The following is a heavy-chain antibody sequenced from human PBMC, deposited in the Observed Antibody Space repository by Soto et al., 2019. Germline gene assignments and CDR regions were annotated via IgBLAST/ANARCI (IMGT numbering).Heavy chain of an antibody. CDR1: GFTFSSYG. V-gene: IGHV3-30*18. CDR3: AKASGEDYGDYGPPFQH. Sequence: PGGSLRLSCAASGFTFSSYGMHWVRQAPGKGLEWVAVISYDGSNKYYADSVKGRFTISRDNSKNTLYLQMNSLRAEDTAVYYCAKASGEDYGDYGPPFQHWGQGTLVTVSS. D-gene: IGHD4-17*01. CDR2: ISYDGSNK. J-gene: IGHJ1*01.